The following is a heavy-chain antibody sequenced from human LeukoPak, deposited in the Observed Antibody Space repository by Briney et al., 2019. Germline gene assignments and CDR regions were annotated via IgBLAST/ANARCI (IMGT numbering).Heavy chain of an antibody. CDR1: GGSISSSSYY. CDR3: ARHLYGSGSLLTRVDAFDI. Sequence: SETLSLTCTVSGGSISSSSYYWGWIRQPPGKGLEWIGSIYYSGSTYYNPSLKSRVTISVDTSKNQFSLKLSSVTAADTAVYYCARHLYGSGSLLTRVDAFDIWGEGTMVTVSS. CDR2: IYYSGST. J-gene: IGHJ3*02. D-gene: IGHD3-10*01. V-gene: IGHV4-39*01.